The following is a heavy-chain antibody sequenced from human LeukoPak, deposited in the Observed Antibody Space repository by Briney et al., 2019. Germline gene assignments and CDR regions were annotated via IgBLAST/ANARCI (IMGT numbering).Heavy chain of an antibody. CDR3: ARRGTRAPRTLLFFYIDL. Sequence: ASVKVSCKASGYTFTNYGVSWVRQAPGQGLEWMGWINAYNGDTHYAQNLQGRLTMTTDTSTSTAFMELRSLRPDDTAVYYCARRGTRAPRTLLFFYIDLRGRGTTVTVSS. J-gene: IGHJ6*03. CDR2: INAYNGDT. V-gene: IGHV1-18*01. D-gene: IGHD3-16*01. CDR1: GYTFTNYG.